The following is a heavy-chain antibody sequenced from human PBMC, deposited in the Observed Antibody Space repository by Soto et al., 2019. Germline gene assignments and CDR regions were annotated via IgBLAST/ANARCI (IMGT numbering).Heavy chain of an antibody. J-gene: IGHJ4*02. CDR3: ARVGDYDSSGYYYPTERIDY. D-gene: IGHD3-22*01. CDR2: IYYSGST. Sequence: SETLSLTCTVSGGSISSGDYYWSWIRQPPGKGLEWIGYIYYSGSTYYNPSLKSRVTISVDTSKNQFSLKLSSVTAADTAVYYCARVGDYDSSGYYYPTERIDYWGQGTLVTVPQ. V-gene: IGHV4-30-4*01. CDR1: GGSISSGDYY.